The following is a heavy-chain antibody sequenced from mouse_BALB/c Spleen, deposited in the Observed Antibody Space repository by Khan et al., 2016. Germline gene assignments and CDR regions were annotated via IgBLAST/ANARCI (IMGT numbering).Heavy chain of an antibody. D-gene: IGHD2-3*01. J-gene: IGHJ1*01. CDR1: GFTFSGFW. CDR2: INSDGSAI. Sequence: EVQLLETGGGLVQPGGSRGLSCEGPGFTFSGFWMSWVRQTPGKTLEWIGDINSDGSAINYAPSIKDRFTIFRDNDKSTLYLQLSNVRSEDTATYFCMRYDGYYWYVDVWGAGTTVTVSS. CDR3: MRYDGYYWYVDV. V-gene: IGHV11-2*02.